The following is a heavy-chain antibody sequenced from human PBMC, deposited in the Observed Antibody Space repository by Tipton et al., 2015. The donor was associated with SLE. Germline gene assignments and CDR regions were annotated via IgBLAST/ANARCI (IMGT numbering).Heavy chain of an antibody. Sequence: TLSLTCTVSGGSFSSETYLWGWIRQPPGKGLEWIGDIYYTGSTYYNPSLKSRVTISVDTSKNQFALNMSSMTAADTAIYYCAREARTYYYYYYMDVWGKGTTVTVSS. CDR3: AREARTYYYYYYMDV. D-gene: IGHD1-14*01. V-gene: IGHV4-39*06. J-gene: IGHJ6*03. CDR2: IYYTGST. CDR1: GGSFSSETYL.